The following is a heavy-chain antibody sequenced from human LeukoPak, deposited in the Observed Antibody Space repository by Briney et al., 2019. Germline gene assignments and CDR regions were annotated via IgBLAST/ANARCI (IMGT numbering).Heavy chain of an antibody. CDR1: GGSISSYY. D-gene: IGHD2-2*01. CDR2: IYYSGST. CDR3: ARDTGYCSSTSCQDYSPYWYFDP. Sequence: SETLSLTCTVSGGSISSYYWSWIRQPPGKGLEWIGYIYYSGSTNYNPSLKSRVTISVDTSKNQFSLKLSSVTAADTAVYYCARDTGYCSSTSCQDYSPYWYFDPWGRGTLVTVSS. J-gene: IGHJ2*01. V-gene: IGHV4-59*01.